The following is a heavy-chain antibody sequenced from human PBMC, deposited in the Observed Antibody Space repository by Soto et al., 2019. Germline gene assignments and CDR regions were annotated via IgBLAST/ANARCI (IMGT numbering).Heavy chain of an antibody. V-gene: IGHV3-66*01. CDR3: ARVTTLACDY. Sequence: EVQLVESGGGLVQLGGSLRLSCAASGLTVSTNYMNWVRQAPGKGLEWVSIIYSDGRTYHADSVKGRFTISRDNYKNMLYLQMNSLRTEDTAVYYCARVTTLACDYWGQGTLVTVSS. D-gene: IGHD3-22*01. CDR2: IYSDGRT. J-gene: IGHJ4*02. CDR1: GLTVSTNY.